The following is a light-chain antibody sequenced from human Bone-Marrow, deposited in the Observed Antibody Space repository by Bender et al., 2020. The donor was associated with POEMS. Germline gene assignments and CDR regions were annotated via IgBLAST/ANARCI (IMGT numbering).Light chain of an antibody. CDR3: AAWATTTTYVM. CDR1: KLGDKY. V-gene: IGLV3-1*01. Sequence: SYGLTQPPSVSVSPGQAATITCSGDKLGDKYVCWYQHKPGQSPVLVIYQDDKRPSGIPDRFSGSNSGNTATLTISGSQAMDEAQYYCAAWATTTTYVMFGGGTKLTVL. J-gene: IGLJ3*02. CDR2: QDD.